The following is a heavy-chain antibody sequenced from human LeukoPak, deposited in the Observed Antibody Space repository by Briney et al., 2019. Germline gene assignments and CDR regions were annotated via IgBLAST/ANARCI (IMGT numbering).Heavy chain of an antibody. CDR3: ARGSRMSGVRGVTFDY. D-gene: IGHD3-10*01. J-gene: IGHJ4*02. Sequence: ASVKVSCKASGYTFTSYDTNWVRQATGQGLEWMGWMNPNSGNTGYAQKFQGRVTMTRNTSITTAYMELSSLRSEDTAVYYCARGSRMSGVRGVTFDYWGQGSLVTVSS. CDR1: GYTFTSYD. V-gene: IGHV1-8*01. CDR2: MNPNSGNT.